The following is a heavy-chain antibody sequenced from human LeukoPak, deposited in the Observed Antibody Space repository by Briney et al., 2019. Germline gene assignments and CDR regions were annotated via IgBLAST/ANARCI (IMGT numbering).Heavy chain of an antibody. CDR3: ARAEDIVVVPAAQNWFDP. Sequence: ASVKVSCKASGYTFTSYAMHWVRQAPGQRLEWMGWINAGNGNTKYSQKFQGRVTITTDTSTSTAYMELRSLRSDDTAVYYCARAEDIVVVPAAQNWFDPWGQGTLVTVSS. CDR2: INAGNGNT. D-gene: IGHD2-2*01. V-gene: IGHV1-3*01. J-gene: IGHJ5*02. CDR1: GYTFTSYA.